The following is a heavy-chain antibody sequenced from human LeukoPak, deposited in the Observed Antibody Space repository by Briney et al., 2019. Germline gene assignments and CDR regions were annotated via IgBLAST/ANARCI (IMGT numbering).Heavy chain of an antibody. V-gene: IGHV1-2*02. Sequence: ASVKVSCKASGYTFTGYYMHWVRQAPGQGLEWMGWINPNSGGTNYAQKFQGRVTMTRDTSISTAYMELSRLRSDDTAMYYCARALGGWFGELSSEFDYWGQGTLVTVSS. CDR2: INPNSGGT. CDR3: ARALGGWFGELSSEFDY. J-gene: IGHJ4*02. CDR1: GYTFTGYY. D-gene: IGHD3-10*01.